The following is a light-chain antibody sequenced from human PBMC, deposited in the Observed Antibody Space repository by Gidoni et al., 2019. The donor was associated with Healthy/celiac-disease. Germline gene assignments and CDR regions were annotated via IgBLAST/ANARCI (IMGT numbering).Light chain of an antibody. CDR3: QQYGRSLRV. CDR2: GAA. J-gene: IGKJ3*01. CDR1: QSVRSSY. V-gene: IGKV3-20*01. Sequence: EIVLTQSPGTLSLSPVARATLSCRASQSVRSSYLACYQQKTGQEPRLLIDGAASRATGTPDRCSGSGCGTDFTLTSSRMEHEDFAVYYCQQYGRSLRVFGPXTKVDIK.